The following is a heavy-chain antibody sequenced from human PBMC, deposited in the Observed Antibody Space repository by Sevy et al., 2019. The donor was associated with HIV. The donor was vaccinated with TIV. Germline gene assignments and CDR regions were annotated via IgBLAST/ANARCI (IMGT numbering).Heavy chain of an antibody. CDR2: IIPIFGTA. D-gene: IGHD3-3*01. CDR3: ARGRLPPIFGVVIILGGGYYYGMDV. V-gene: IGHV1-69*13. Sequence: ASVKVSCKASGGTFSSYAISWVRQAPGQGLEWMGGIIPIFGTANYAQKFQGRVTITADESTSAAYVELSSLRSEDTAVYYCARGRLPPIFGVVIILGGGYYYGMDVWGQGTTVTVSS. CDR1: GGTFSSYA. J-gene: IGHJ6*02.